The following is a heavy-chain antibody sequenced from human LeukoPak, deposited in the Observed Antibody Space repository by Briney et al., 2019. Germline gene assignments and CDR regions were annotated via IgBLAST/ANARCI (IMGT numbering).Heavy chain of an antibody. Sequence: GGSLRLSCAASGFTLSDHYMDWVRQAPGKGLEWVAVIRHDGGQKYYADSVKGRFTISRDNTKNMLYLQMNSLRVEDTAVYHCARDPSLRVTLDYWGQGTLVTVSS. V-gene: IGHV3-33*08. CDR2: IRHDGGQK. D-gene: IGHD4-11*01. J-gene: IGHJ4*02. CDR3: ARDPSLRVTLDY. CDR1: GFTLSDHY.